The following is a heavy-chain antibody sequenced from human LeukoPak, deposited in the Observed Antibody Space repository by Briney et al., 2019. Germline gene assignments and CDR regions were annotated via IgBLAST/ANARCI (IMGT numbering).Heavy chain of an antibody. V-gene: IGHV3-9*01. CDR1: RFIFDDYA. CDR2: ITWNSRNI. D-gene: IGHD6-19*01. CDR3: ASALGYSSGWYPGEFDY. Sequence: GGSLRLSCVGFRFIFDDYAMHWVRQPPGKGLEWVSGITWNSRNIDYADSVTGRFTISRDNAKNSLYLQMNSLRAEDTAVYYCASALGYSSGWYPGEFDYWGQGTLVTVSS. J-gene: IGHJ4*02.